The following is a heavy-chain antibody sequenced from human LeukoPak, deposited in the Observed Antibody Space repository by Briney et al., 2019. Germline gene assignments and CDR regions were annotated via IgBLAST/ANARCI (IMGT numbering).Heavy chain of an antibody. CDR2: IYYSGST. J-gene: IGHJ6*03. CDR3: AKARNYYYYYMDV. Sequence: SETLSLTCTVSGVSVSSGSYYWSWIRQPPGKGLEWIGYIYYSGSTNYNPSLKSRVTISVDTSKNQFSLKLSSVTAADTAVYYCAKARNYYYYYMDVWGKGTTVTVSS. V-gene: IGHV4-61*01. D-gene: IGHD6-6*01. CDR1: GVSVSSGSYY.